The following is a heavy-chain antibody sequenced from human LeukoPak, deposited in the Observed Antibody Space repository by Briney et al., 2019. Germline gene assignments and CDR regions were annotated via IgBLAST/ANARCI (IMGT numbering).Heavy chain of an antibody. CDR3: ARNRWGTKQLVFSY. CDR2: IYYSGST. V-gene: IGHV4-39*07. Sequence: SETLSLTCTVSGGSISSGSYYWGWIRQPPGKGLEWIGSIYYSGSTYYNPSLKSRVTISVDTSKNQFSLKLSSVTAADTAVYYCARNRWGTKQLVFSYWGQGTLVTVSS. CDR1: GGSISSGSYY. J-gene: IGHJ4*02. D-gene: IGHD6-6*01.